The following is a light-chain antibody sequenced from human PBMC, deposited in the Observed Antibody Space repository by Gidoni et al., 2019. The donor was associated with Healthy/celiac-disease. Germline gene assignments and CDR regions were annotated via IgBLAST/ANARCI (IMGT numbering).Light chain of an antibody. Sequence: AIRMTQSPSSFSASTGDRVTITFRASQGISSYLAWYQPKPGKAPKLLIYASSTLQSGVPSRLRGSGYGTEFTLTIRCLQSEDFATYYCQQYYSYPPITFGQXTRLEIK. CDR2: ASS. CDR1: QGISSY. V-gene: IGKV1-8*01. J-gene: IGKJ5*01. CDR3: QQYYSYPPIT.